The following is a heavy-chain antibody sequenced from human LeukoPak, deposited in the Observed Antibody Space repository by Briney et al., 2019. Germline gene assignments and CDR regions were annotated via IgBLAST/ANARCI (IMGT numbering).Heavy chain of an antibody. CDR2: IIPILGIA. CDR1: GGTFSSYA. V-gene: IGHV1-69*04. Sequence: GASVKVSCKASGGTFSSYAISWVRQAPGQGLEWMGRIIPILGIANYAQKFQGRVTITADKSTSTAYMELSSLRSEDTAVYYCVREPYGGGFFDYWGQGTLVTVSS. D-gene: IGHD4-17*01. J-gene: IGHJ4*02. CDR3: VREPYGGGFFDY.